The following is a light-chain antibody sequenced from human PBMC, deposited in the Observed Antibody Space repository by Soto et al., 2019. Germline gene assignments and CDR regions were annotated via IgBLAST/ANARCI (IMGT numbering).Light chain of an antibody. CDR1: QSVSSY. J-gene: IGKJ3*01. CDR3: QQHYNWPS. V-gene: IGKV3-11*01. CDR2: DAS. Sequence: EIVLTQSPATLSLSPGERATLSCRASQSVSSYLAWYQQKPGQAPRLLIYDASNRASGVPARFSGSGSGTDFTLTISSLEPEDFAVYYCQQHYNWPSFGPGTKVDIK.